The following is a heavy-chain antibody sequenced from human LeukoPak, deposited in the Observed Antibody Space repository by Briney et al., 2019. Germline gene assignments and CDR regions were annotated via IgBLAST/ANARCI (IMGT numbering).Heavy chain of an antibody. CDR3: AKRGGTYSYFYYMDV. CDR1: GFTFSSYA. J-gene: IGHJ6*03. V-gene: IGHV3-30*02. Sequence: SGGSLRLSCAASGFTFSSYAMHWVRQAPGKGLEWVAFIQYDGNTKYYVDSVKGRFTISRDTSKNTVFLQMSSLRADDTAVYYCAKRGGTYSYFYYMDVWGKGTTVTVSS. CDR2: IQYDGNTK. D-gene: IGHD1-26*01.